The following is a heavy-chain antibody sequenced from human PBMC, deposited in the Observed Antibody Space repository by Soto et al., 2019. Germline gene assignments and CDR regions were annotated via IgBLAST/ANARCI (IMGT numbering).Heavy chain of an antibody. CDR2: ISSSGSTI. D-gene: IGHD2-15*01. CDR1: GFTFSDYY. J-gene: IGHJ6*03. CDR3: VFYSGYYYYYMDV. Sequence: GGSLRLSCAASGFTFSDYYMSWIRQAPGKGLEWVSYISSSGSTIYYADSVKGRFTISRDNAKNSLYLQMNSLRAEDTAVYYCVFYSGYYYYYMDVWGKGTKVTVSS. V-gene: IGHV3-11*01.